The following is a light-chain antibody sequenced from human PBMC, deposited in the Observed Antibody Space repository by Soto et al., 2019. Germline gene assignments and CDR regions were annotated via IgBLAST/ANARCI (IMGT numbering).Light chain of an antibody. CDR3: QQFDSSVT. Sequence: EIVLTQSPGSLSLSPGERATLSCRASQSVSSTFIAWYQQRPGQAPWLLMYGASSRATGIPERFSGSGSGTDCTLTISRLEPEDFAVYYCQQFDSSVTFGQGTKVEIK. CDR1: QSVSSTF. CDR2: GAS. J-gene: IGKJ1*01. V-gene: IGKV3-20*01.